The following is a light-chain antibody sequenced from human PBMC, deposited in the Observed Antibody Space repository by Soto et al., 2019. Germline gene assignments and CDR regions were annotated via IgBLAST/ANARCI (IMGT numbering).Light chain of an antibody. CDR1: QSISTF. J-gene: IGKJ2*01. CDR2: GAF. CDR3: QHTYHTPPFA. Sequence: DIQMTQSPSSLSASVGDRVTIACRASQSISTFLNWFQQKPGQAPRLLIYGAFALQDGVPARFSGSGSGTDLTLTSSSLQPEDFATYDSQHTYHTPPFAFGQGTKLDIK. V-gene: IGKV1-39*01.